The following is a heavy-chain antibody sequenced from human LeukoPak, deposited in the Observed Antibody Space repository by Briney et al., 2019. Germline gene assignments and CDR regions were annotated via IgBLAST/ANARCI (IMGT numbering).Heavy chain of an antibody. J-gene: IGHJ3*02. CDR3: AREDPPGSWYYSSFLVAAFDI. CDR1: GGSISSSSYY. CDR2: IYYSGST. D-gene: IGHD6-13*01. V-gene: IGHV4-39*07. Sequence: SETLSLTCTVSGGSISSSSYYWGWIRQPPGKGLEWIGSIYYSGSTYYNPSLKSRVTISVDTSKNQFSLKLSSVTAADTAVYYCAREDPPGSWYYSSFLVAAFDIWGQGTMVTVSS.